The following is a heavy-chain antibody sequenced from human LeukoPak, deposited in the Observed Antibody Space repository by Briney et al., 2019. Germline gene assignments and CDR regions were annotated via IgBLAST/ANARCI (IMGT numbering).Heavy chain of an antibody. V-gene: IGHV4-59*12. J-gene: IGHJ4*02. CDR1: GGSISSYY. Sequence: SETLSLTCTVSGGSISSYYWSWLRQPPGKGLEWIGYIYHSGSTYYNPSLKSRVTISVDRSKNQFSLKLSSVTAADTAVYYCARGAMVRGVTFDYWGQGTLVTVSS. CDR3: ARGAMVRGVTFDY. CDR2: IYHSGST. D-gene: IGHD3-10*01.